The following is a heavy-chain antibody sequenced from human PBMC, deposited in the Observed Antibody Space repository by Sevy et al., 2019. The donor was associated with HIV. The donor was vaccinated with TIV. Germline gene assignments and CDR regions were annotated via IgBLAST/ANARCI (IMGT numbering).Heavy chain of an antibody. V-gene: IGHV3-33*01. D-gene: IGHD6-19*01. CDR3: ARETDNSAGWLDP. CDR2: IWFDGTKK. Sequence: GGSLRLSCAASGFIFRNYGMHWVRQAPGKGLEWVSFIWFDGTKKYYGHSVKGRFTISRDNAKNTLFLQMNTLRVDDTAVYYCARETDNSAGWLDPWGPGTLVTVSS. CDR1: GFIFRNYG. J-gene: IGHJ5*02.